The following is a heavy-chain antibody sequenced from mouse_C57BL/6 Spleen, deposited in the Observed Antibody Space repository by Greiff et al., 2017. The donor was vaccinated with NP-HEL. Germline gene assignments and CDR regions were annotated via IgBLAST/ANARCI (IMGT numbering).Heavy chain of an antibody. J-gene: IGHJ1*03. CDR3: ASGNYFYWYFDV. CDR1: GYSITSGYV. Sequence: EVKLQESGPGMVKPSQSLSLTCTVTGYSITSGYVWYWIRHFPGNKLEWMGYISYSGSTNYNPSLKSRISITHDTSKNHFFLKLNSVTTEDTATYYCASGNYFYWYFDVWGTGTTVTVSS. D-gene: IGHD2-1*01. V-gene: IGHV3-1*01. CDR2: ISYSGST.